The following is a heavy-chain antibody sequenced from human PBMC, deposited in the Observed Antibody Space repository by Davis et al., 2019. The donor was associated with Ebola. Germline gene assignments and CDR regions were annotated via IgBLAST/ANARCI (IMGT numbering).Heavy chain of an antibody. V-gene: IGHV3-53*01. J-gene: IGHJ4*02. D-gene: IGHD6-6*01. CDR3: AREDRGSSFGY. Sequence: PGGSLRLSCAPSGFSVSSNYMSWVRQAPGKGLDWVSVIYTGDSTYYADSVKGRFTISRDDSKNTVYLQMNSLRAEDTAVYYCAREDRGSSFGYWGQGTLVTVSS. CDR2: IYTGDST. CDR1: GFSVSSNY.